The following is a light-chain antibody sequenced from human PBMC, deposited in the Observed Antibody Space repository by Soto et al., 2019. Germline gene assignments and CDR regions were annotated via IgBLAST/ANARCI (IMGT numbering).Light chain of an antibody. V-gene: IGKV1-9*01. J-gene: IGKJ3*01. CDR3: QQLNSYPST. Sequence: DIQLTQSPSFLSASVGDRVTITCRASLDISNFLAWYQQKPGKAPKVLIYAASTLHPGVPSRFSGSGSGTVFTLTINGLQPDDFANYYCQQLNSYPSTFGPGTKVD. CDR2: AAS. CDR1: LDISNF.